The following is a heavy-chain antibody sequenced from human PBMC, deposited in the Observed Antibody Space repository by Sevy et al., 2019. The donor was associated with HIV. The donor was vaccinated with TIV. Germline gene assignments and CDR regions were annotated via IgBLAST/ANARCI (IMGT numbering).Heavy chain of an antibody. D-gene: IGHD3-22*01. J-gene: IGHJ3*02. CDR2: ISGSGGST. V-gene: IGHV3-23*01. CDR3: AKETGYYDSWGGDAFDI. CDR1: GFTFSSYA. Sequence: GGCLRLSCAASGFTFSSYAMSWVRQAPGKGLEWVSAISGSGGSTYYADSVKGRFTISRDNSKNTLYLQMNSLRAEDTAVYYCAKETGYYDSWGGDAFDIWGQGTMVTVSS.